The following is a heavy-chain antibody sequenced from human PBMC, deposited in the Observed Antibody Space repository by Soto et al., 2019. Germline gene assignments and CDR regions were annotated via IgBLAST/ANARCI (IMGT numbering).Heavy chain of an antibody. CDR1: GGSISSGGYY. J-gene: IGHJ6*02. CDR3: AASCVGCGGFNYDGMDV. Sequence: QVQLQESGPGLVKPSQTLSLTCTVSGGSISSGGYYWSWIRQHPGKGLEWIGYIYYGGSTYYNPSLKSRVTISVETSKNQFSLKLSSVTAADTAVYYCAASCVGCGGFNYDGMDVWGQGTTVTVSS. CDR2: IYYGGST. D-gene: IGHD2-21*01. V-gene: IGHV4-31*03.